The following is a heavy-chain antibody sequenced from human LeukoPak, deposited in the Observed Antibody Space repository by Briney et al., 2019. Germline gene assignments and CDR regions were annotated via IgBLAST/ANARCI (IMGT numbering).Heavy chain of an antibody. J-gene: IGHJ4*02. D-gene: IGHD3-10*01. CDR2: IFHSGAT. Sequence: SGTLSLTCAVSGDSISSNNWWNWIRQPPGKGLEWIGEIFHSGATNYNPSLKSRVTISVDKSKNQFSLELTSVTAADTAVYYCARRFRGVRGVPADYWGQGTLVTVSS. CDR3: ARRFRGVRGVPADY. V-gene: IGHV4-4*02. CDR1: GDSISSNNW.